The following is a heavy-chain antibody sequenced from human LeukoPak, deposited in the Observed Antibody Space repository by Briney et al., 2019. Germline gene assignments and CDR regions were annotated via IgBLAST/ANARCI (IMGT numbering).Heavy chain of an antibody. Sequence: GGSLRLSCAASGFTFSSYAMHWVRQAPGKGLEYVSAISSNGGSTYYANSVKGRFTISRDNSKNTLYLQMNSLRVEDTAIYYCAKDHSSHYYYHFDHWGQGTLVTVSS. J-gene: IGHJ4*02. CDR1: GFTFSSYA. D-gene: IGHD3-22*01. V-gene: IGHV3-64*01. CDR2: ISSNGGST. CDR3: AKDHSSHYYYHFDH.